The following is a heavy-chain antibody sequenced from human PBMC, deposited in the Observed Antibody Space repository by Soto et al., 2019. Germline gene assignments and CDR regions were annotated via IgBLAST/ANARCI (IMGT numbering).Heavy chain of an antibody. Sequence: QVQLVQSGAEVRKPGSSVKVSCKASGGTFSSYIISWVRQAPGQGLEWMGEIIPIFGTTNYAQKFQGRVTVTADESTRTAYMELSSLRSEDTAVYYCARDRVLQGATPHWFDPWGQGTLVTVSS. CDR3: ARDRVLQGATPHWFDP. CDR1: GGTFSSYI. V-gene: IGHV1-69*01. D-gene: IGHD2-2*01. J-gene: IGHJ5*02. CDR2: IIPIFGTT.